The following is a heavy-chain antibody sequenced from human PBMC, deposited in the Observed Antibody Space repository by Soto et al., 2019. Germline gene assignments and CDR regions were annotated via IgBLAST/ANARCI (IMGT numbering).Heavy chain of an antibody. CDR2: ISAYNGNT. V-gene: IGHV1-18*04. D-gene: IGHD3-3*01. Sequence: ASGKVSVKATGFSFSDYVMHWVRLSLGQGRGGSGLISAYNGNTNYAQKLQGRVTMTTDTSTSTAYMELRSLRSDDTAVYYCARDLAGGDFWSGLGYYYYYGMDVWGQGTTVTVSS. CDR1: GFSFSDYV. CDR3: ARDLAGGDFWSGLGYYYYYGMDV. J-gene: IGHJ6*02.